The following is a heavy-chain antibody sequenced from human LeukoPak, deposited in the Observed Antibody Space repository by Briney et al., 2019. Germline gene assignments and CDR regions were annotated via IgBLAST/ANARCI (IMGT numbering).Heavy chain of an antibody. CDR2: ISGSGGST. CDR3: VRGVSGAYSKYFQY. J-gene: IGHJ1*01. V-gene: IGHV3-23*01. Sequence: GGSLRLSCAASGFTFNSYSMSWVRQAPGKGLEWVSAISGSGGSTYYADSVRGQFSISRDNSKDTLYLQMSSLRAEDTAVYYCVRGVSGAYSKYFQYWGQGTLVTVSS. CDR1: GFTFNSYS. D-gene: IGHD2-15*01.